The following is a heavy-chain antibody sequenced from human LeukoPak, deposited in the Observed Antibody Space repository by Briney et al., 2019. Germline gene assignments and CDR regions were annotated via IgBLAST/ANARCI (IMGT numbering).Heavy chain of an antibody. CDR3: ARRGRDGLDY. V-gene: IGHV4-4*09. Sequence: SETLSFTCTVSGGSISSYYWSWIRQPPGKGLEWIGYIYTSGSTNYNPSLKSRVTISVDTSKNQFSLKLSSVTAADTAVYYCARRGRDGLDYWGQGTLVTVSS. CDR1: GGSISSYY. CDR2: IYTSGST. D-gene: IGHD5-24*01. J-gene: IGHJ4*02.